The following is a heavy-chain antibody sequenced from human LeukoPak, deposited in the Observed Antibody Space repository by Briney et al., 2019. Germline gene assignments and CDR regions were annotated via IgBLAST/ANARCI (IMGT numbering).Heavy chain of an antibody. CDR1: GFTFTDYY. D-gene: IGHD4-11*01. CDR2: ISSSGSTV. CDR3: ARVSTVNLRYFNYYMDV. J-gene: IGHJ6*03. V-gene: IGHV3-11*04. Sequence: GGSLRLSCAASGFTFTDYYMTWIRQAPGKGLEWVSYISSSGSTVYYADSVRGRVTISRDNTKNSLYLQMSSLRAEDTAVYYCARVSTVNLRYFNYYMDVWGKGTTVTVSS.